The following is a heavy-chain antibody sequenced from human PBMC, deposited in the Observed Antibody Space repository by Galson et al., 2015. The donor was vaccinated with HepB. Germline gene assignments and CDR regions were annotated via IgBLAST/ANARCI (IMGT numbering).Heavy chain of an antibody. CDR2: KYYRSKWYY. Sequence: CAISGDSVSSNSAGWHWIRQSPSRGLEWLGRKYYRSKWYYEYALSVRSLIAINPDTSKNQISLQLNSVTPEDTAVYYFARDLVSSADYWGQGIQVTVSS. CDR1: GDSVSSNSAG. J-gene: IGHJ4*02. CDR3: ARDLVSSADY. D-gene: IGHD2-8*02. V-gene: IGHV6-1*01.